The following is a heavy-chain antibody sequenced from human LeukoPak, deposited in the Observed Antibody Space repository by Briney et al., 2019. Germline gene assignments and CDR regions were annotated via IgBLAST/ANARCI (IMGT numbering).Heavy chain of an antibody. CDR2: ISSSSNTI. V-gene: IGHV3-48*01. CDR1: GFTFSSYT. Sequence: GGSLRLSCAASGFTFSSYTMKWVRQAPGKGLEWVSYISSSSNTIYYADSVKGQFTISRDNAKNSLYLQMNSLRADDTAVYYCARASGSSSGGWVYYYYMDVWGKGTTVTVSS. J-gene: IGHJ6*03. CDR3: ARASGSSSGGWVYYYYMDV. D-gene: IGHD6-6*01.